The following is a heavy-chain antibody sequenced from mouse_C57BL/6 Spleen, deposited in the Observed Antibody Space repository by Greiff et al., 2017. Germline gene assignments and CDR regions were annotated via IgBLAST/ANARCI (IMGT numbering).Heavy chain of an antibody. V-gene: IGHV1-64*01. J-gene: IGHJ1*03. D-gene: IGHD3-2*02. Sequence: QVQLQQPGAELVKPGASVKLSCKASGYTFTSYWMHWVKQRPGQGLEWIGMIHPNSGSTNYNEKFKSKATLTVDKSSSTAYMQLSSLTSEDSAVYYCAKQLRLLWYFDVWGTGTTVTVSS. CDR1: GYTFTSYW. CDR2: IHPNSGST. CDR3: AKQLRLLWYFDV.